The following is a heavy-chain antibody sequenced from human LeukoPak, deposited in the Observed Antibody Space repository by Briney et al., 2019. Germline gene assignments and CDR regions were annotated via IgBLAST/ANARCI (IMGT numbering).Heavy chain of an antibody. J-gene: IGHJ4*02. V-gene: IGHV3-21*01. CDR2: ISSSSSYI. D-gene: IGHD5-12*01. CDR3: ARDSSTRYSGYDPPLDY. CDR1: GFTFSSYS. Sequence: GGSLRLSCAASGFTFSSYSMNWVRQAPGKGLEWVSSISSSSSYIYYADSVKGRFTISRDNAKNSLYLQMNSLRAEDTAVYYCARDSSTRYSGYDPPLDYWGQGTLVTVSS.